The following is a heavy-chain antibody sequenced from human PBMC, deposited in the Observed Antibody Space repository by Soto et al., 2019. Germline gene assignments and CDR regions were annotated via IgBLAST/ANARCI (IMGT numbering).Heavy chain of an antibody. CDR1: GFTFNSFG. Sequence: QVQLVESGGGVVQPGRSLRLSCAASGFTFNSFGVHWVRQAPGKGLEWVAVISYDGSHKYYGDSVKGPFTISRHNSNNTVFLQMNSLRTDDTGVYYSAQLWMGYCSGATCDDYWGQGTLVTVSS. J-gene: IGHJ4*02. CDR3: AQLWMGYCSGATCDDY. V-gene: IGHV3-30*03. CDR2: ISYDGSHK. D-gene: IGHD2-15*01.